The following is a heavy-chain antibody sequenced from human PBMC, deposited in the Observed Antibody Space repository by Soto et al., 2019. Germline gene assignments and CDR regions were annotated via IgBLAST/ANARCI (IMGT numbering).Heavy chain of an antibody. CDR3: AAEGAAAGTLPPNWFDP. J-gene: IGHJ5*02. CDR2: ISTYNGNT. V-gene: IGHV1-18*01. D-gene: IGHD6-13*01. Sequence: GASVKVSCKASGYTFISYGITWVRQAPGQGLEWMGWISTYNGNTNYAKKFQGRVSMTADTSTSTVYMELRSLRSDDTAVYYCAAEGAAAGTLPPNWFDPWGQGTLVTVSS. CDR1: GYTFISYG.